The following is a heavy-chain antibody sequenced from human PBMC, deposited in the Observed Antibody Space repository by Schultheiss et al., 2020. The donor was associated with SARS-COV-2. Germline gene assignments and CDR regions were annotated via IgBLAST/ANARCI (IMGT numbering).Heavy chain of an antibody. CDR3: AHRLGEIERGYCSGGSCYSSDNWFDP. Sequence: SGPTLVKPTQTLTLTCTFSGFSLSTSGVGVGWIRQPPGKALEWLALIYWNDDKRYSPSLKSRLTITKDTSKNQVVLTMTNMDPVDTATYYCAHRLGEIERGYCSGGSCYSSDNWFDPWGQGTLVTVSS. V-gene: IGHV2-5*01. CDR2: IYWNDDK. J-gene: IGHJ5*02. D-gene: IGHD2-15*01. CDR1: GFSLSTSGVG.